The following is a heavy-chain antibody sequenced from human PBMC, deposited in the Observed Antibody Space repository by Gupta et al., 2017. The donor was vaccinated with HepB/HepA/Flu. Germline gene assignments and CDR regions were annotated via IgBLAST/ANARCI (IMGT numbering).Heavy chain of an antibody. D-gene: IGHD3-3*01. Sequence: QVQLVESGGGVVQPGRSLSLSCAASGFNLRGSGMHWVRQAPGKGLEWVALIWFDGSKKYSADSEKGRFAISRDNSNNTLYLQMNSLKADDSAVYYCARGGFYDFWSGLDYWGQGILVTVSS. J-gene: IGHJ4*02. V-gene: IGHV3-33*01. CDR1: GFNLRGSG. CDR2: IWFDGSKK. CDR3: ARGGFYDFWSGLDY.